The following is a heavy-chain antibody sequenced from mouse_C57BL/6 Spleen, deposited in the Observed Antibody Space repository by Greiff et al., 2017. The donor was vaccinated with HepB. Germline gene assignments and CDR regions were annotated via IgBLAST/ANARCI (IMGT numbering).Heavy chain of an antibody. CDR1: GYTFTSYW. V-gene: IGHV1-61*01. D-gene: IGHD2-5*01. CDR2: IYPSDSET. Sequence: VQLQQSGAELVRPGSSVKLSCKASGYTFTSYWLDWVKQRPGQGLEWIGNIYPSDSETHYNQKFKDKATLTVDKSSSTAYMQLSSLTSEDSAVYYCARGGTYSNYGGFAYWGQGTLVTVSA. CDR3: ARGGTYSNYGGFAY. J-gene: IGHJ3*01.